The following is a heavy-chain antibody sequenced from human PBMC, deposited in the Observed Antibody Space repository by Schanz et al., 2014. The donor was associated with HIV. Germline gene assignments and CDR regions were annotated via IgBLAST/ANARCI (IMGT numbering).Heavy chain of an antibody. Sequence: QVQVQESGPGLVKPWQTLSLTCNVSGDSMSSDTYYWSWIRQRPEKSLEWIGYMSYSGSSFYSPSRKSRVGMSLGTSNEGFSLKLNSVTAADTAVYYCVRGIATTGGDYWHFDLWGRGTLVTVTS. CDR3: VRGIATTGGDYWHFDL. D-gene: IGHD6-13*01. CDR2: MSYSGSS. V-gene: IGHV4-31*03. J-gene: IGHJ2*01. CDR1: GDSMSSDTYY.